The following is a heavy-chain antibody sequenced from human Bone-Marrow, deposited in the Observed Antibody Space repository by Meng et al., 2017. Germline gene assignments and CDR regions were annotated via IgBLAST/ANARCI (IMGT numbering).Heavy chain of an antibody. CDR3: AKDINAGC. D-gene: IGHD6-19*01. CDR2: ISWDGGST. CDR1: GFTFDDYA. J-gene: IGHJ4*02. V-gene: IGHV3-43D*03. Sequence: GESLKISCAASGFTFDDYAMHWVRQAPGKGLEWVSLISWDGGSTYYADSVKGRFTISRDNSKNSLYLQMNSLRAEDTALYYCAKDINAGCWGQGTLVTVSS.